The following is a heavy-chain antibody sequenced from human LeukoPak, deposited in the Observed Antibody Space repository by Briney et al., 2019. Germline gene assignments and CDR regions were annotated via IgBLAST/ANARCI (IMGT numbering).Heavy chain of an antibody. CDR2: IYTSGST. J-gene: IGHJ4*02. Sequence: SETLSLTCTVSGGSISSGSYHWSWIRQPAGKGLEWIGRIYTSGSTNHNTSLRSRVTISVDTSKNQFSLKLSSVTAADTAVYYCASGSYYFNGGFDYWGQGTLVTVSS. CDR3: ASGSYYFNGGFDY. D-gene: IGHD3-10*01. V-gene: IGHV4-61*02. CDR1: GGSISSGSYH.